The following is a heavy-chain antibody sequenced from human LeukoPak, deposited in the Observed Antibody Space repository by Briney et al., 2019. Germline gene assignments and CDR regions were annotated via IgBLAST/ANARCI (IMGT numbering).Heavy chain of an antibody. Sequence: GSLRLSCAASGFTFSSYSMNWVRQAPGKGLEWVSSISSSSSYIYYADSVKGRFTISRDNAKNSLYLQMNSLRAEDTAVYYCAREDGFGELLPDYYYGMDVWGQGTTVTVSS. CDR1: GFTFSSYS. J-gene: IGHJ6*02. D-gene: IGHD3-10*01. CDR2: ISSSSSYI. V-gene: IGHV3-21*01. CDR3: AREDGFGELLPDYYYGMDV.